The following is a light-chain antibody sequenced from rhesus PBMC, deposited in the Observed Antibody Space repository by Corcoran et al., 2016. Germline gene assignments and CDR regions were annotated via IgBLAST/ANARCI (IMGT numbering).Light chain of an antibody. J-gene: IGKJ4*01. CDR1: QSVSSS. CDR3: QQHSNWPLLT. V-gene: IGKV3-24*01. CDR2: GAS. Sequence: EIVMTQSPATLSLSPGERVTLSCRASQSVSSSLAWYQQKPGQAPRLLIYGASNRAPGIPERVSGRGAGTDFTLPISSLEPEYVAVYYYQQHSNWPLLTFGGGTKVELK.